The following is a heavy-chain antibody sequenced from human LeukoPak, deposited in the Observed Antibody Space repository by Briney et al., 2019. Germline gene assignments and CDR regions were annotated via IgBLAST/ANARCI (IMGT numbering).Heavy chain of an antibody. CDR1: GFTFSSHG. V-gene: IGHV3-30*18. Sequence: GGSLRLSCAASGFTFSSHGMHWVRQALGKGLEWGAVIRNDGSHKYYGDSVKGRFTISRDNSKDTLYLQINSLRPEDTAVYYCAKDRLTEAYGMEVWGQGTTVTVSS. J-gene: IGHJ6*02. CDR2: IRNDGSHK. CDR3: AKDRLTEAYGMEV.